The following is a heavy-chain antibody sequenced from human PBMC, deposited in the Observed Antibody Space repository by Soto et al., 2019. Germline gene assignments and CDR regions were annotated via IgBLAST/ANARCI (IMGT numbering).Heavy chain of an antibody. J-gene: IGHJ6*03. D-gene: IGHD5-18*01. V-gene: IGHV3-48*01. Sequence: GGSLRLSCAASGFTFSSYSMNWVRQAPGKGLEWVSYISSSSSTIYYADSVKGRFTISRDNAKNSLYLQMNSLRAEDTAVYYCARDDEEVPDTAMAQTIYYYYYMDVWGKGTTVTVSS. CDR3: ARDDEEVPDTAMAQTIYYYYYMDV. CDR1: GFTFSSYS. CDR2: ISSSSSTI.